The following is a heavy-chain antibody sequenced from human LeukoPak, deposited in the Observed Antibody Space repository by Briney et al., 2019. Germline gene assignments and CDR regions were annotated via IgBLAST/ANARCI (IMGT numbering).Heavy chain of an antibody. V-gene: IGHV1-18*01. CDR3: ARGGRVTVTNAEYFHH. D-gene: IGHD4-17*01. J-gene: IGHJ1*01. Sequence: AFVTVSCKASGYSFTSYAIAWVRQAPGEGLEWMGWISAYNGRTNYAQKFRGRITMTTDTSTNTGYMELRSLRFDDTAVYYCARGGRVTVTNAEYFHHWGQGTLVTVSS. CDR1: GYSFTSYA. CDR2: ISAYNGRT.